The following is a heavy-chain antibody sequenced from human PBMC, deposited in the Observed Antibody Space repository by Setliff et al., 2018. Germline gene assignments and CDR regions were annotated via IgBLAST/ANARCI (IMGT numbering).Heavy chain of an antibody. CDR1: GGSISSHY. D-gene: IGHD3-22*01. J-gene: IGHJ1*01. CDR3: ARDLGYYDIGS. Sequence: PSETLSLTCTVSGGSISSHYWSWIRQPPGKGLEWIGSIYYSGSTNYNPSLKSRVTISADTSKNQFSLKLSSVTAADTAVYYCARDLGYYDIGSWGQGTLVTVSS. V-gene: IGHV4-59*11. CDR2: IYYSGST.